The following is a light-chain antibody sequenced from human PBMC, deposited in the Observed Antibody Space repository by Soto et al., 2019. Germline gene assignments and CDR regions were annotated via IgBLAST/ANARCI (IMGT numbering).Light chain of an antibody. Sequence: DIQMTQSPSSLSASVGDRVTITCQASQDISNYLNWYQQKPGKAPKLLIYDESNLETGVPSRFSGSGSGTDFTFTISSLQPEDIATYYCHQYDNLPFTFGGGTKVEIK. J-gene: IGKJ4*01. V-gene: IGKV1-33*01. CDR1: QDISNY. CDR3: HQYDNLPFT. CDR2: DES.